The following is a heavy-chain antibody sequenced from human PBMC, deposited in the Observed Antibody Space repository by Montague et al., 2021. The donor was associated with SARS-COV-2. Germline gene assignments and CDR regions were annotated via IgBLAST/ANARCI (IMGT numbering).Heavy chain of an antibody. CDR1: GGSISSDYYY. Sequence: TLSLTCTVSGGSISSDYYYWSWIRQHPGKGLEWIGYIYYSGSTYYNPSLKSRVTISVDTSKNQFSLKLNSVTAADTAVYYCAKIREQLVRRWFDPRGQGTLVTVSS. CDR2: IYYSGST. D-gene: IGHD6-13*01. CDR3: AKIREQLVRRWFDP. V-gene: IGHV4-31*03. J-gene: IGHJ5*02.